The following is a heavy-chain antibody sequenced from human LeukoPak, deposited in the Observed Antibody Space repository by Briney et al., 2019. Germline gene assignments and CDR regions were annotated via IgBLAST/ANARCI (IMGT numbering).Heavy chain of an antibody. CDR2: IYYSGST. CDR1: GDSISRYY. D-gene: IGHD6-13*01. J-gene: IGHJ4*02. CDR3: ARGGRAAAGVFDY. Sequence: SETLSLTCTVSGDSISRYYWSWIRQPPGKGLEWIGYIYYSGSTNYNPSLKSRVTISVDTSKNQFSLKLSSVTAADTAVYYCARGGRAAAGVFDYWGQGTLVTVSS. V-gene: IGHV4-59*01.